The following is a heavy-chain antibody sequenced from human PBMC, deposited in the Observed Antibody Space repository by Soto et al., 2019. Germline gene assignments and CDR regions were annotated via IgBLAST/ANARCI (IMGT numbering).Heavy chain of an antibody. CDR3: IRGGSPYYYDY. CDR2: ILSKAGNYAT. J-gene: IGHJ4*02. V-gene: IGHV3-73*01. Sequence: EVQLVESGGGLVQPGGSLNLSCAASGFIFSGSAVHWVRQASGKGLEWVGRILSKAGNYATAYPASMKGRFTISRDDSENTAFLQMNSLKTEDTAVYYCIRGGSPYYYDYWGQGTLVAVSS. CDR1: GFIFSGSA.